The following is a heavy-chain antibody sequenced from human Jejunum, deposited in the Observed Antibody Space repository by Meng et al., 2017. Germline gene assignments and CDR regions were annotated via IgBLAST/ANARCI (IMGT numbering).Heavy chain of an antibody. J-gene: IGHJ3*01. CDR3: VRRAITETTRWGAFDL. V-gene: IGHV3-23*01. CDR2: ILATGDTT. D-gene: IGHD5-24*01. CDR1: GFTFSSYL. Sequence: GESLKISCAASGFTFSSYLVNWVRQAPGKGLEWVSSILATGDTTYYADSVKGRFTISRDNSKNLLFLQMSNLRVDDTAIYYCVRRAITETTRWGAFDLWGQGSMVTVSS.